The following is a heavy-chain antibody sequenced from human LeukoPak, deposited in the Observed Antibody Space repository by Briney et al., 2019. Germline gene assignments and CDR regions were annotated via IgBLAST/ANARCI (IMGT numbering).Heavy chain of an antibody. D-gene: IGHD6-13*01. J-gene: IGHJ4*02. CDR3: ATMAGYSSSWSDY. CDR1: GFTFSNYA. Sequence: GGSLRLSCAASGFTFSNYAMSWVRQAPGKGLEWVSGISGSGGSTYYADSVKGRFTISRDNSKNTLYLQMNSLRAEDTAVYYCATMAGYSSSWSDYWGQGTLVTVSS. CDR2: ISGSGGST. V-gene: IGHV3-23*01.